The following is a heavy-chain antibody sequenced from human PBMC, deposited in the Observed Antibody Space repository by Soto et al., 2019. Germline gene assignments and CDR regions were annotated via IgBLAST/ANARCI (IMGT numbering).Heavy chain of an antibody. Sequence: PGGSLRLSCAASGFTFSSYGMRWVRQAPGKGLEWVAVISYDGSNKYYADSVKGRFTISRDNSKNTLYLQMNSLRAEDTAVYYCAKDIHNGYYYDSSGYYYVPAFDIWGQGTMVTVSS. V-gene: IGHV3-30*18. CDR2: ISYDGSNK. D-gene: IGHD3-22*01. CDR1: GFTFSSYG. CDR3: AKDIHNGYYYDSSGYYYVPAFDI. J-gene: IGHJ3*02.